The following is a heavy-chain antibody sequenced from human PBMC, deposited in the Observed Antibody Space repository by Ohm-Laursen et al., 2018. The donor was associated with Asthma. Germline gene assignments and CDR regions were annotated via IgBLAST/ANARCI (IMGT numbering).Heavy chain of an antibody. Sequence: PSETLSLTCTVSGDSISSGNNYWSWIRQHPGKGLEWIGYIYYSGITYSNPSLRSRVSISVDTSKNQFSLNLTPVTAADTAVYFCARGRDPQLRFLENVSPYYFDYWGQGTLVAVSS. J-gene: IGHJ4*02. CDR1: GDSISSGNNY. CDR3: ARGRDPQLRFLENVSPYYFDY. V-gene: IGHV4-31*03. D-gene: IGHD3-3*01. CDR2: IYYSGIT.